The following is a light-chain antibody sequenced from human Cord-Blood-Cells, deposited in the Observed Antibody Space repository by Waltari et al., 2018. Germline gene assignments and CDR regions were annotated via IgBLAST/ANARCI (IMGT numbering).Light chain of an antibody. CDR3: AAWDDSLSGWV. V-gene: IGLV1-47*01. CDR1: SSNIGSNY. CDR2: RNN. Sequence: QSVLTQPPSASGTPGQRVTISCSGSSSNIGSNYVYWYQQLPGTAPKLLTYRNNQRPSGVPDRFSGSKSGTSASLAISGLLSEDEADYYCAAWDDSLSGWVFGGGTKLTVL. J-gene: IGLJ3*02.